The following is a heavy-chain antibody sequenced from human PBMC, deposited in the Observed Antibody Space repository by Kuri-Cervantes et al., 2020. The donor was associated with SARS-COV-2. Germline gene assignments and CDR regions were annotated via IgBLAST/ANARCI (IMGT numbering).Heavy chain of an antibody. D-gene: IGHD3-3*01. CDR2: ISTHHGNT. CDR1: GYTFSHYG. CDR3: ARALNDFWSGYYSSWYFDL. V-gene: IGHV1-18*01. Sequence: ASVKVSCKASGYTFSHYGINWVRQAPGQGLEWMGWISTHHGNTNYAQKFQGRVTMTVDTSTGTAYMELRSLRTDDTAVYFCARALNDFWSGYYSSWYFDLWGRGTLVTVSS. J-gene: IGHJ2*01.